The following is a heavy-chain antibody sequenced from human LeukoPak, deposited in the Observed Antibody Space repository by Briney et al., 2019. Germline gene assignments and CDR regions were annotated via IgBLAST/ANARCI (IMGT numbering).Heavy chain of an antibody. J-gene: IGHJ4*02. CDR3: AKGPYCGGDCYLTPYYFDY. V-gene: IGHV3-9*01. CDR1: GFTFDDYA. Sequence: GRSLRLSCAASGFTFDDYAMHWVRQAPGKGLEWVSGISWISGSIGYADSVKGRFTISRDNAKNSLYLQMNSLRAEDTALYYCAKGPYCGGDCYLTPYYFDYWGQGTLVTVSS. CDR2: ISWISGSI. D-gene: IGHD2-21*02.